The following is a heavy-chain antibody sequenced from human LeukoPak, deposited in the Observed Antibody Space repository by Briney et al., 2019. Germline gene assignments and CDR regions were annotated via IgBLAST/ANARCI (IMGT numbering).Heavy chain of an antibody. CDR1: GFTFSGFW. CDR2: INSDGSEG. D-gene: IGHD6-6*01. J-gene: IGHJ3*01. V-gene: IGHV3-7*03. CDR3: ARSSYSSSSSV. Sequence: GGFLRLSCAVSGFTFSGFWMSWSRQAPGKGLEWVASINSDGSEGHYADVVKGRFTISRDNAKNSLYLQINSLRAEDTAVYYRARSSYSSSSSVWGQGTMVTVSS.